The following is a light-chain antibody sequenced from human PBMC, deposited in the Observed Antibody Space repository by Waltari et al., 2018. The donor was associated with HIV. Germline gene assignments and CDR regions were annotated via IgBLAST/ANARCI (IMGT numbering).Light chain of an antibody. V-gene: IGLV3-21*02. CDR3: HVWESSSDEYV. J-gene: IGLJ1*01. CDR2: YDP. Sequence: SYVLTQPASVSVAPGQTANVTCGGDNVESNSVHWYQQRAGKAPILVLYYDPDRPSGIPERFSGSNFGNTATLTISRVEAGDEGDYYCHVWESSSDEYVFGTGTKVTV. CDR1: NVESNS.